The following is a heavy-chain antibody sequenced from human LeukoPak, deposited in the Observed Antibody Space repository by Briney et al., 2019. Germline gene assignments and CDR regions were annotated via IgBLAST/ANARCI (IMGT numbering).Heavy chain of an antibody. Sequence: SQTLSLTCAISGDSVSSNSAAWNWIRQSPSRGLEWLGRTYYRSKWFNDYAVSVKSRITINADTSKNQFSLQLNSLTPEDTAVYNCARDLYDRNTWHNDYWGQGTLVTVSS. J-gene: IGHJ4*02. CDR2: TYYRSKWFN. D-gene: IGHD3-22*01. V-gene: IGHV6-1*01. CDR1: GDSVSSNSAA. CDR3: ARDLYDRNTWHNDY.